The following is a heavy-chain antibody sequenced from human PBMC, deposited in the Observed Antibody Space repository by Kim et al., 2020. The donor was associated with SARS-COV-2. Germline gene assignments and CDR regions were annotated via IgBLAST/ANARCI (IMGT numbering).Heavy chain of an antibody. D-gene: IGHD4-17*01. J-gene: IGHJ4*01. CDR2: ISFTATQT. Sequence: GGSLRLSCAASGFIFSNFNMNWVRQAPGKGLEWVSAISFTATQTYYADSVKGRFTISRDNAKNSLFLEMNSLRVEDTAVYFCATYGDSVHYWRPGT. CDR3: ATYGDSVHY. V-gene: IGHV3-21*01. CDR1: GFIFSNFN.